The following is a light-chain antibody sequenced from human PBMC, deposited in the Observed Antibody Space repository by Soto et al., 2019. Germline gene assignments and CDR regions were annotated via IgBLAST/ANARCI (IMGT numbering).Light chain of an antibody. Sequence: QSVLTQPPSVSGAPGQRVTISCTGSSSNIGAGYDVHWYQQLPGTAPKLLIYGNSNRPSGVPDRFSGSKSGTSASLAITGLQAEDEADYYCHSYDSSLSGVVLGGGTKLTVL. CDR1: SSNIGAGYD. CDR2: GNS. V-gene: IGLV1-40*01. CDR3: HSYDSSLSGVV. J-gene: IGLJ2*01.